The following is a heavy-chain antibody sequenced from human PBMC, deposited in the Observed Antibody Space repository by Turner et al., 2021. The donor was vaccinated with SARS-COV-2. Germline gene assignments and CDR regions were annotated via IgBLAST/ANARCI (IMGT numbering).Heavy chain of an antibody. CDR1: GYPFTGYY. J-gene: IGHJ6*02. CDR2: INPNSGGT. CDR3: ARSRYTYGSYYYYGMDV. Sequence: QVQLEQSGAEVKKPGASVKVSCKASGYPFTGYYMHWVRQAPGQGLEWMGWINPNSGGTNYAQKFQGRVTMTWDTSISTAYMELSRLRSDDTAVYYCARSRYTYGSYYYYGMDVWGQGTTVTVSS. D-gene: IGHD5-18*01. V-gene: IGHV1-2*02.